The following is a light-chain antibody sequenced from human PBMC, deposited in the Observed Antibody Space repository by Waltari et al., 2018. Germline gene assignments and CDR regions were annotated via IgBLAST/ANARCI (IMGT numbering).Light chain of an antibody. J-gene: IGLJ3*02. CDR2: VNSDGSH. CDR3: QTGGHGTGV. Sequence: QPVLTQSPSASASLGASLKLTCTLRSGHSSHIIAWHQQQPEKARRYSMKVNSDGSHSKGDGVPSRFAGSSSVGGRCLTISSLQAEDEADYYCQTGGHGTGVFGGGTKLTFL. CDR1: SGHSSHI. V-gene: IGLV4-69*01.